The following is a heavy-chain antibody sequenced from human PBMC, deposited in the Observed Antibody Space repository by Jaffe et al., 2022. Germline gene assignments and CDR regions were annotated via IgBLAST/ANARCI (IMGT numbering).Heavy chain of an antibody. J-gene: IGHJ4*02. CDR3: ATELWYRSDS. Sequence: EVQLVESGGGLVQPGGSLRLSCAASGFTFSRSWMSWVRQAPGKGLEWVAKIHPDGSAKSYVDSVKGRFTISRDNAKNSLYLQMNSLRAEDTGVYYCATELWYRSDSWGQGTLVTVSS. D-gene: IGHD1-26*01. CDR2: IHPDGSAK. CDR1: GFTFSRSW. V-gene: IGHV3-7*04.